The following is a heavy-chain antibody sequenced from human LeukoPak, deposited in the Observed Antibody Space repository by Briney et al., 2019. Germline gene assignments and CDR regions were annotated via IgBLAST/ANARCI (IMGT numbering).Heavy chain of an antibody. CDR3: ARERFHGSGAPKYDY. CDR2: ISISTSYI. J-gene: IGHJ4*02. V-gene: IGHV3-21*01. D-gene: IGHD3-10*01. CDR1: GFIFSDYS. Sequence: PGGSLRLSCAASGFIFSDYSMIWVRQAPGKVLEWLASISISTSYIDYADSVKGRFTISRDNAKNSLYLQMNSLRVDDTAVYYCARERFHGSGAPKYDYWGQGTLVTVSS.